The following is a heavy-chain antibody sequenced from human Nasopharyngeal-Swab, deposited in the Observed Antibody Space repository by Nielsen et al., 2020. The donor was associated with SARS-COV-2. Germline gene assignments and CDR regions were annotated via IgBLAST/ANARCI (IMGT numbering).Heavy chain of an antibody. CDR2: ISYDGSNK. CDR1: GFTFSSYA. D-gene: IGHD4-23*01. Sequence: GESLKISCAASGFTFSSYAMHWVRQAPGKGLEWVAVISYDGSNKYYADSVKGRFTISRDNSKNTLYLQVNSLRAEDTAVYYCARDLALRWPLYFDYWGQGTLVTVSS. CDR3: ARDLALRWPLYFDY. V-gene: IGHV3-30*04. J-gene: IGHJ4*02.